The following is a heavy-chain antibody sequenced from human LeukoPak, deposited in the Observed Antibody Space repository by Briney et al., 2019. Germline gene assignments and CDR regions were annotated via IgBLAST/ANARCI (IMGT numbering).Heavy chain of an antibody. CDR3: AKYSGDYFGDY. Sequence: GGSLRLSCVASGFTFNNSWMHWVRQAPGKGLVWVSRINNDGSTTSYADSVKGRFTISRANSKNTLYLQMNSLRVEDTAIYYCAKYSGDYFGDYWGQGNLVTVSS. CDR2: INNDGSTT. CDR1: GFTFNNSW. V-gene: IGHV3-74*01. J-gene: IGHJ4*02. D-gene: IGHD1-26*01.